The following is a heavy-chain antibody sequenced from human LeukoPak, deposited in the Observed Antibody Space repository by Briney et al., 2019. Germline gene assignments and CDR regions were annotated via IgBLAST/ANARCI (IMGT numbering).Heavy chain of an antibody. J-gene: IGHJ3*02. CDR3: AKGYCSSTSTREDAFDI. V-gene: IGHV4-34*01. CDR2: INHSGST. Sequence: PSETLSLTCAVYGGSFSGYYWSWIRQPPGKGLEWIEEINHSGSTNYNPSLKSRVTISVDTSKNQFSLKLSSVTAADTAVYYCAKGYCSSTSTREDAFDIWGQGTMVTVSS. CDR1: GGSFSGYY. D-gene: IGHD2-2*01.